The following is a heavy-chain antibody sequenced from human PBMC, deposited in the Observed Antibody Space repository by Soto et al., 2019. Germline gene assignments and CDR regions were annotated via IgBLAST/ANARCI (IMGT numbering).Heavy chain of an antibody. J-gene: IGHJ6*02. CDR2: INAGNGNT. D-gene: IGHD3-16*01. Sequence: VQLVQSGTEVKKPGASVMDYCKASGYTFANYAIHSVRQAPGQDFEWMGWINAGNGNTRNSQKFQGRVTFTSDTSATTAHMEVGRLTLEDTPVYYCARSLSVWGLANGLFGVDVLGPGPTVIVSS. CDR1: GYTFANYA. V-gene: IGHV1-3*01. CDR3: ARSLSVWGLANGLFGVDV.